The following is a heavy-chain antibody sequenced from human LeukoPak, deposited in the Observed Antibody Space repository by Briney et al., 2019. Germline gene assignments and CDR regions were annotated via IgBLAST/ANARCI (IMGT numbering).Heavy chain of an antibody. D-gene: IGHD3-3*01. Sequence: LPSETLSLTCAVYGGSFSGYYWMHWVRQAPGKGLVWVSRINSDGSSTSYADSVKGRFTISRDNAKNTLYLQMNSLRAEDTAVYYCARGYYDFWSGSLDGVDYWGQGTLVTVSS. J-gene: IGHJ4*02. CDR3: ARGYYDFWSGSLDGVDY. CDR1: GGSFSGYYW. CDR2: INSDGSST. V-gene: IGHV3-74*01.